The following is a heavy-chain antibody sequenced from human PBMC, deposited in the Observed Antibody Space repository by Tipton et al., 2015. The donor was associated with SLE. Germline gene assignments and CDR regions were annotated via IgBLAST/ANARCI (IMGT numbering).Heavy chain of an antibody. CDR3: ARDDQWAFDY. CDR1: GFTFSRYS. J-gene: IGHJ4*02. D-gene: IGHD2-8*01. Sequence: GSLRLSCAASGFTFSRYSMNWVRQAPGKGLEWVAYISSGSGAISYADSVKGRFTISRDNAKNSLYLQMNSLRAEDTAVYFCARDDQWAFDYWGQGTLVTVSS. V-gene: IGHV3-48*01. CDR2: ISSGSGAI.